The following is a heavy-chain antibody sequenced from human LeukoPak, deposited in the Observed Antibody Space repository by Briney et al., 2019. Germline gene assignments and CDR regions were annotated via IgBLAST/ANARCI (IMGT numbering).Heavy chain of an antibody. CDR2: IYSVGST. V-gene: IGHV3-53*01. CDR1: RFIVSSKY. Sequence: GGSLRLSCVLSRFIVSSKYMSWVRQPDGRWLEWESVIYSVGSTYYADSVKGRFTISRDNSKNTLYLQRSSRRAEDTAVYYCARTPRNYYYYMDVWGKGTTVTVSS. J-gene: IGHJ6*03. CDR3: ARTPRNYYYYMDV.